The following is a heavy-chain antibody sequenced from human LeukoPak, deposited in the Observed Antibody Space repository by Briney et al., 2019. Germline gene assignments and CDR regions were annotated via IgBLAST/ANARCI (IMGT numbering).Heavy chain of an antibody. Sequence: ASVKVSCTASGYTFTGYYMHWVRQAPGQGLEWMGRINPNSGGTNYAQKFQGRVTMTRDTSISTAYMELSRLRSDDTAVYYCARDRRGCSSTSCYQYNWFDPWGQGTLVTVSS. CDR3: ARDRRGCSSTSCYQYNWFDP. CDR1: GYTFTGYY. D-gene: IGHD2-2*01. CDR2: INPNSGGT. J-gene: IGHJ5*02. V-gene: IGHV1-2*06.